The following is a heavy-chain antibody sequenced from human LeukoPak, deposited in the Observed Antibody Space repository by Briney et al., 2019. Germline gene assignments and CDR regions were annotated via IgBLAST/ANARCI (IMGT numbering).Heavy chain of an antibody. Sequence: RESGPALVKPTQTLTLTCTFSGFSLSTSGMCVSWIRQPPGKALEWRARLDWDDDKYYSTSLKTRLTISKDTSKNQVVLTMTNMDPVDTATYYCARTHNWNANFDYWGQGTLVTVSS. D-gene: IGHD1-20*01. CDR3: ARTHNWNANFDY. CDR2: LDWDDDK. J-gene: IGHJ4*02. CDR1: GFSLSTSGMC. V-gene: IGHV2-70*11.